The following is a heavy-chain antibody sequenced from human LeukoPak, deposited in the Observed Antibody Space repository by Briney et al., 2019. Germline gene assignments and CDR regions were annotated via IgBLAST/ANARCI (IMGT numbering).Heavy chain of an antibody. CDR1: GGSVSSYY. V-gene: IGHV4-59*02. CDR3: ARAGSVVSYFGY. J-gene: IGHJ4*02. Sequence: SETLSLTCTVSGGSVSSYYWSWIRQPPGKGLEWIGHIYDSGTTNYNPSLKSRVTISLDTSKNQLSLKLNSASAADTAVYYCARAGSVVSYFGYWGQGTLVTVSS. CDR2: IYDSGTT. D-gene: IGHD3-22*01.